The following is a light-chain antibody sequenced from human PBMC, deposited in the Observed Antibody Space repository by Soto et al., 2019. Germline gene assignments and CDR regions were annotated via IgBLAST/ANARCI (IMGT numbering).Light chain of an antibody. CDR3: SSYTTSNTRQIV. CDR2: DVS. CDR1: SSDVGGYNY. J-gene: IGLJ1*01. Sequence: QSALTQPASVSGSPGQSITISCTGTSSDVGGYNYVSWYQQHPGKAPKFMIYDVSNRPSRVSNRFSGSKSGNTASLTISGLQAEDEADYYGSSYTTSNTRQIVFGTGTKLTVL. V-gene: IGLV2-14*01.